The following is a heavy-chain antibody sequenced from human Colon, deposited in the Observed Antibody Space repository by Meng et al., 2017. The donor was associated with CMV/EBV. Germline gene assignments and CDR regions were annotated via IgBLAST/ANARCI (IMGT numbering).Heavy chain of an antibody. CDR1: GFTFSNYG. D-gene: IGHD6-19*01. Sequence: SGFTFSNYGMHWVRQAPGKGLQWVTFIRYDGSDKYYADSVKGRFTISRDNSKNTLYLQMNSLRVEDTAVYYCAKGGPQWLVQSYFDYWGQGTLVTVSS. CDR3: AKGGPQWLVQSYFDY. V-gene: IGHV3-30*02. CDR2: IRYDGSDK. J-gene: IGHJ4*02.